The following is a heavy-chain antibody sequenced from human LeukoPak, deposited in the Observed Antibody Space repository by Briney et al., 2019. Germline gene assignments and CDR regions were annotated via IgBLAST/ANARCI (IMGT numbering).Heavy chain of an antibody. CDR1: GFTFSSYA. V-gene: IGHV3-23*01. CDR2: ISGSGGST. Sequence: GGSLRLSCAASGFTFSSYAMSWVRQAPGKGLEWVSAISGSGGSTYYADSVEGRFTISRDNSKNTLYLQMNSLRAEDTAVYYCAKVGIGGYYYDSSGQSPFDYWGQGTLVTVSS. J-gene: IGHJ4*02. D-gene: IGHD3-22*01. CDR3: AKVGIGGYYYDSSGQSPFDY.